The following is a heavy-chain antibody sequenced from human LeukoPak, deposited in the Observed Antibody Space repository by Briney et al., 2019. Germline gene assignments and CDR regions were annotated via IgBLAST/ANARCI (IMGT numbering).Heavy chain of an antibody. J-gene: IGHJ4*02. CDR1: GFTFSDYY. V-gene: IGHV3-11*04. D-gene: IGHD5-12*01. CDR2: ISSGGSTI. CDR3: ARSVGGYDSFPHYFDY. Sequence: GGSLRLSCAASGFTFSDYYMAWIRQAPGKGLEWVSYISSGGSTIYYADSVKGRFTISRDNAKNSLYLQMNSLRAEDTAVYYCARSVGGYDSFPHYFDYWGQGTLVTVSS.